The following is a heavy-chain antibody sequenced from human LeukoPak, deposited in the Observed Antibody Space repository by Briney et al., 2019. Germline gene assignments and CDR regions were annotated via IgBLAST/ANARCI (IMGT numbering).Heavy chain of an antibody. CDR1: GYTFTSYA. J-gene: IGHJ4*02. V-gene: IGHV1-3*01. CDR3: ARAVALREWELLRY. Sequence: ASVKVSCKASGYTFTSYAMPWVRQAPGQRLERMGWINAGNGNTKYSQKFQGRVTITRDTSASTAYMELSSLRSEDTAVYYCARAVALREWELLRYWGQGTLVTVSS. D-gene: IGHD1-26*01. CDR2: INAGNGNT.